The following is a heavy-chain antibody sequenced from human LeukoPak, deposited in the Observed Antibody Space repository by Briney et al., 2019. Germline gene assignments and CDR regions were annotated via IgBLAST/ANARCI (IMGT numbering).Heavy chain of an antibody. Sequence: SETLSLTCAVYGGSFSGYYWSWIRQPAGKGLGWIGRIYTSGSTNYNPSLKSRVTMSVDTSKNQFSLKLSSVTAADTAVYYCARLPGRDTEDIDYWGQGTLVTVSS. V-gene: IGHV4-59*10. J-gene: IGHJ4*02. CDR2: IYTSGST. CDR3: ARLPGRDTEDIDY. CDR1: GGSFSGYY.